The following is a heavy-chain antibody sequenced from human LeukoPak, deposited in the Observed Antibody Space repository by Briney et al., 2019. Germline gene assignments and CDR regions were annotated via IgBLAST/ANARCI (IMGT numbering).Heavy chain of an antibody. CDR1: GFTFSDYY. Sequence: GGSLRLSCAASGFTFSDYYMSWIRQAPGKGLEWVSYISSSSSYTNYADSVKGGFTISRDNAKNSLYLQMYSLRAEDTAVYYCARSTGYSYGYRLDYWGQGTLVTVSS. D-gene: IGHD5-18*01. J-gene: IGHJ4*02. CDR3: ARSTGYSYGYRLDY. V-gene: IGHV3-11*06. CDR2: ISSSSSYT.